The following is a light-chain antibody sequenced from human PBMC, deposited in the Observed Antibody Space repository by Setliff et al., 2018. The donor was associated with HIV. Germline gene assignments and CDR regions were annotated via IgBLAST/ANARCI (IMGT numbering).Light chain of an antibody. CDR3: LSYTTSLTQV. CDR1: RSDVGYFNY. CDR2: DVL. Sequence: LTQPASVSGSPGQSVTISCTGTRSDVGYFNYVSWYQQHSDKAPKLIIYDVLIRPSGVSDRFSGSKSGNTASLTISGLQPEDEANYYCLSYTTSLTQVFGGGTKVTVL. V-gene: IGLV2-14*03. J-gene: IGLJ2*01.